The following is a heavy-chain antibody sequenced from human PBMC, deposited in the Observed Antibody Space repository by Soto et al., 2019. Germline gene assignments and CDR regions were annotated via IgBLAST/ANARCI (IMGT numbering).Heavy chain of an antibody. J-gene: IGHJ6*02. Sequence: QVQLVESGGGVVQPGRSLRLSCAASGFTFKNYGMHWVRQAPGKGLEWVAVIWYDESKTYYTDSVKGRFTISRDNSKNTLYLQMNSLRVEDTAVYFCARAQRSTRLDVWGQVTTVTASS. CDR1: GFTFKNYG. CDR2: IWYDESKT. CDR3: ARAQRSTRLDV. D-gene: IGHD3-10*01. V-gene: IGHV3-33*01.